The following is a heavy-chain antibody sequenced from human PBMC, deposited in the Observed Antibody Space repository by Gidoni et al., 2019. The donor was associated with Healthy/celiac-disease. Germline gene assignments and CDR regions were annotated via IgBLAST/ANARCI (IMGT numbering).Heavy chain of an antibody. CDR3: TRSGSYWFPHDAFDI. Sequence: EVQLVESGGGLVQPGRSLRLSCTASGFTFGDYAMSWVRQAPGKGLEWVGFIRSKAYGGTTEYAASVKGRFTISRDDSKSIAYLQMNSLKTEDTAVYYCTRSGSYWFPHDAFDIWGQGTMVTVSS. CDR2: IRSKAYGGTT. CDR1: GFTFGDYA. J-gene: IGHJ3*02. D-gene: IGHD1-26*01. V-gene: IGHV3-49*04.